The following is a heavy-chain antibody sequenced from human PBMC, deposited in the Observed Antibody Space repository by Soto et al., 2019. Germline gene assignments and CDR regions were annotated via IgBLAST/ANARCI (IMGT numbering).Heavy chain of an antibody. Sequence: GGSLRLSCAASGFTFSNAWMSWVRQAPGKGLEWVGRIKSKTDGGTTDYAAPVKGRFTISRDDSKNTLYLQMNSLKTEDTAVYYCTTDMSGYSGYDPVIWGQGTVVTVSS. CDR3: TTDMSGYSGYDPVI. V-gene: IGHV3-15*01. CDR1: GFTFSNAW. D-gene: IGHD5-12*01. CDR2: IKSKTDGGTT. J-gene: IGHJ3*02.